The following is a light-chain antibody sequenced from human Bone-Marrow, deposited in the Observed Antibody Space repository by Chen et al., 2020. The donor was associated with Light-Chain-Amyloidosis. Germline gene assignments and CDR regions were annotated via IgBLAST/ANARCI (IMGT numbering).Light chain of an antibody. V-gene: IGLV3-21*02. Sequence: SYVLTQPSSVSVAPGQTATIACGGNNIGSTSVHWYQQTPGQAPLLVVYDDSDRPSGIPERLSGYNSGHTATLTISRVEAGDEADYYCQVWDRSSDRPVFGGGTTLTVL. J-gene: IGLJ3*02. CDR3: QVWDRSSDRPV. CDR1: NIGSTS. CDR2: DDS.